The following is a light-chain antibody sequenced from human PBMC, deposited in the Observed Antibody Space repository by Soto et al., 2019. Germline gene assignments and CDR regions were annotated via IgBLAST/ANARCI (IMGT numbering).Light chain of an antibody. CDR3: QQYNSYSLT. J-gene: IGKJ4*01. V-gene: IGKV1-5*03. CDR2: KAS. CDR1: QTISSW. Sequence: DIQMTQSPSTLSGSVGDGVTITSRASQTISSWLAWYQQKPGKAPKLLIYKASNLESGVPSRFSGSGSGTEFTLTISSLQPDDFATYYCQQYNSYSLTFGGGTKVDIK.